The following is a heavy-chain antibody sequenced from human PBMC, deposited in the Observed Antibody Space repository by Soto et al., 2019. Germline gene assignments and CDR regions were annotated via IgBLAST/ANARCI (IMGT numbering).Heavy chain of an antibody. D-gene: IGHD6-19*01. J-gene: IGHJ4*02. CDR2: ISYDGSHK. V-gene: IGHV3-30*03. CDR3: AD. Sequence: HVQLVESGGGVVQPGRSLRLSCAVSGFNFDSYGMHWVRQAPGKGLEWVAVISYDGSHKASADSVKGRFAISRDNSKNILFLQMNSLKDLVQTSSWPADWGQGTLVTVSS. CDR1: GFNFDSYG.